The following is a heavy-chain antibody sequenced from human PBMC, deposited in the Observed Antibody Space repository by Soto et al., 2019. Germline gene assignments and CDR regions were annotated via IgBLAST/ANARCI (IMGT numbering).Heavy chain of an antibody. V-gene: IGHV5-51*01. Sequence: GESLKISCNGSGYSFTSYWIGWVRQMPGKGLEWMGIIYPGDSDTRYSPSFQGQVTISADKSISTAYLQWSSLKASDTAMYYCARRISYDSSGYYYEGPSDYFDYWGQGTLVTVSS. CDR3: ARRISYDSSGYYYEGPSDYFDY. CDR2: IYPGDSDT. J-gene: IGHJ4*02. CDR1: GYSFTSYW. D-gene: IGHD3-22*01.